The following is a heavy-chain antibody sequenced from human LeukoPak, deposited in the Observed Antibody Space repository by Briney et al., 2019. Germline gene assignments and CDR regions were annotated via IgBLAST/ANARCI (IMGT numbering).Heavy chain of an antibody. CDR3: AREGLGGLLSNY. V-gene: IGHV1-2*02. CDR2: INPNSGGT. Sequence: ASVKVSCKASGYTFTAYYMYWVRQAPGQGLEWMGWINPNSGGTNYAQKFQGRVTMTRDTSISTAYMELSSLTSDDTAVYYCAREGLGGLLSNYWGQGTLVTVSS. J-gene: IGHJ4*02. D-gene: IGHD2-15*01. CDR1: GYTFTAYY.